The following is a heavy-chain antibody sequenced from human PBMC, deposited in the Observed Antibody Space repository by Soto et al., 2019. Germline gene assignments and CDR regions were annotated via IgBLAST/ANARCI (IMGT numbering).Heavy chain of an antibody. D-gene: IGHD5-18*01. Sequence: PSETLSLTCTVSGGSISSGGYYWSWIRQHPGKGLEWIGYIYYSGSTYYNPSLKSRVTISVDTSKNQFSLKLSSVTAADTAVYYCARESRIQLWPTFDYWGQGTLVTVSS. CDR3: ARESRIQLWPTFDY. J-gene: IGHJ4*02. CDR2: IYYSGST. CDR1: GGSISSGGYY. V-gene: IGHV4-31*03.